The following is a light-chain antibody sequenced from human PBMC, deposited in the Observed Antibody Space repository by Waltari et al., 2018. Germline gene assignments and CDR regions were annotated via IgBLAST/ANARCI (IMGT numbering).Light chain of an antibody. CDR3: CSYAGSYSWV. CDR1: SSDVGGYDF. Sequence: QSALTQPRSVSGSPGQSVTISCTGTSSDVGGYDFVSWYQHYPGKAPKLMIYDVSKRTSGVPDRFSGSKAGNTASLTISGLQAEDEADYYCCSYAGSYSWVFGGGTKLTVL. V-gene: IGLV2-11*01. J-gene: IGLJ3*02. CDR2: DVS.